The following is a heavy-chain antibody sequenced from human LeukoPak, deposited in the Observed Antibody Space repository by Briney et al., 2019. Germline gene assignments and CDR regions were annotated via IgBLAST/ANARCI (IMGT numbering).Heavy chain of an antibody. J-gene: IGHJ4*01. CDR3: ARGLKGLRYFDWLDYYFDY. Sequence: PSETLSLTCAVYGGSFRGYYWSWIRQPPGKGLEWIGEINHSGSTNYNPSLKSRVTISVDTSKNQFSLKLSSVTAADTAVYYCARGLKGLRYFDWLDYYFDYWGQGTLVTVSS. D-gene: IGHD3-9*01. V-gene: IGHV4-34*01. CDR1: GGSFRGYY. CDR2: INHSGST.